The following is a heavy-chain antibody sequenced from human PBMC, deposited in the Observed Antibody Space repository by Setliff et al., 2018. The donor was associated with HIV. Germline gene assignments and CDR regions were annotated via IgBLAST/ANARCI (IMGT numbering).Heavy chain of an antibody. Sequence: SETLSLTCTVSGGSISSGGYYWTWIRQHPGKGLEWIGYISYSGSTYYNPSLKSRVTISVDTSENQFSLKVDSVTAADTAVYYCARDTYDVSTGPGAFDIWGQGTMVTVSS. D-gene: IGHD3-9*01. CDR2: ISYSGST. J-gene: IGHJ3*02. CDR3: ARDTYDVSTGPGAFDI. V-gene: IGHV4-31*03. CDR1: GGSISSGGYY.